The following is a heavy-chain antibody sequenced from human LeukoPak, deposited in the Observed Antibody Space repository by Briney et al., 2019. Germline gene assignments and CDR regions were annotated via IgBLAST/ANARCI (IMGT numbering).Heavy chain of an antibody. CDR3: ARDPGFDVVVPAAMNYYYYYGMDV. CDR2: ISAYNGNT. J-gene: IGHJ6*04. V-gene: IGHV1-18*04. D-gene: IGHD2-2*01. CDR1: GYTFTSCG. Sequence: ASVKVSCKASGYTFTSCGISWVRQAPGQGLEWMGWISAYNGNTNYAQKLQGRVTMTTDTSTSTAYMELRSLRSDDTAVYYCARDPGFDVVVPAAMNYYYYYGMDVWGKGTTVTVSS.